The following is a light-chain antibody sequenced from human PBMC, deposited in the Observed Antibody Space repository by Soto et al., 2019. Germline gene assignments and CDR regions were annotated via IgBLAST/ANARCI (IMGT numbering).Light chain of an antibody. CDR3: QTWATGPWV. Sequence: QSVLTQSPSASASLGASVRLTCTLSSGHSNYAIAWHQQQPEKGPRYLMKLYDDGRHDKGDGIPDRFSGSSSGAERYLTISSLQSEDEADYYCQTWATGPWVFGGGTKVTVL. J-gene: IGLJ3*02. CDR1: SGHSNYA. V-gene: IGLV4-69*01. CDR2: LYDDGRH.